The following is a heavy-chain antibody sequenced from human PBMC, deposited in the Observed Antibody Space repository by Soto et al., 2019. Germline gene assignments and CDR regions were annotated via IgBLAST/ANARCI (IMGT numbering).Heavy chain of an antibody. CDR2: IYSDGSGP. CDR3: ATLNSFGSAY. J-gene: IGHJ4*02. D-gene: IGHD5-18*01. Sequence: GRSLRLSCSASVVTSRNFWVHWVRRAPGKGLVWVSRIYSDGSGPMYADSVQGRFTISRDNAKSTLYLQMNSLRAEDTAVYYCATLNSFGSAYWGRGSRVPV. V-gene: IGHV3-74*03. CDR1: VVTSRNFW.